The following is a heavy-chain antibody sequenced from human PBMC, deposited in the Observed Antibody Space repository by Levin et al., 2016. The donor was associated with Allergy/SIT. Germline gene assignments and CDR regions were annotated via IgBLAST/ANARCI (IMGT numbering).Heavy chain of an antibody. D-gene: IGHD3-9*01. V-gene: IGHV6-1*01. CDR3: ARGRAYSDILTTYLNSKYYFDL. Sequence: SCAISGDSVSSNSAAWNWIRQSPSRGLVWLGRTDYRSKWYNDYAVSVKSRITINPDTSKNQFSLRLTSVTAADTAIYYCARGRAYSDILTTYLNSKYYFDLWGQGTLVTVSS. CDR2: TDYRSKWYN. CDR1: GDSVSSNSAA. J-gene: IGHJ4*02.